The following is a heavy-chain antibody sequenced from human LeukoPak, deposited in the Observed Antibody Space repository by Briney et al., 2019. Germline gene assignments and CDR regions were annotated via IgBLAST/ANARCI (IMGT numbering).Heavy chain of an antibody. J-gene: IGHJ4*02. D-gene: IGHD3-10*01. CDR1: GGSISSKTYY. CDR3: AREWATLVRGDIDY. Sequence: SETLSLTCTVSGGSISSKTYYWGWIRQPPGKGLEWIGSIYHSGSTYYNPSLKSRVTMSVDTSKNQFSLKLSSVTAADTAVYYCAREWATLVRGDIDYWGQGTLVTVSS. V-gene: IGHV4-39*07. CDR2: IYHSGST.